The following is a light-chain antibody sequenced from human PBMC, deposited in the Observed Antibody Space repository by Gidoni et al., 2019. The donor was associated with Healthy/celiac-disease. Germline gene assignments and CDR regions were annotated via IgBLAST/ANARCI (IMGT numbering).Light chain of an antibody. CDR3: QSADSSGGV. CDR1: ALPKQY. V-gene: IGLV3-25*03. Sequence: SYELTQPPSVSVSPGQTARITSSGDALPKQYAYWYQQKPGQAPVLVIYKDSERPAGIPERFSGSSSGTTVTLTISGVQAEDEADYYCQSADSSGGVFGGGTKLTVL. J-gene: IGLJ3*02. CDR2: KDS.